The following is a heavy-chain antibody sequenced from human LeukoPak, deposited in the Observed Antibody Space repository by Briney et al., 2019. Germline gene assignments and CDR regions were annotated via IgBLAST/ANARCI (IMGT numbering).Heavy chain of an antibody. CDR1: GFTFTNHP. D-gene: IGHD2-2*02. V-gene: IGHV3-69-1*01. Sequence: SGGSLRLSCAASGFTFTNHPMNWVRQAPGKGLEWVSYIGGDGVAFYADSVKGRFTMSKDDARKSLYLQMSSLRVEDTALYYCAKDRANWAIDDWGQGTQATVSS. CDR2: IGGDGVA. CDR3: AKDRANWAIDD. J-gene: IGHJ4*02.